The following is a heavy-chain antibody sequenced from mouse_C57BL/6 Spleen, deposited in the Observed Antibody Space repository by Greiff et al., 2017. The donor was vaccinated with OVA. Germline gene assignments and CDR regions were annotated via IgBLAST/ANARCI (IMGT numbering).Heavy chain of an antibody. CDR2: IYPGSGST. J-gene: IGHJ1*03. CDR3: ARYSYYYGSSYDWYFDV. V-gene: IGHV1-55*01. Sequence: QVQLQQSGAELVKPGASVKMSCKASGYTFTSYWITWVKQRPGQGLEWIGDIYPGSGSTNYNEKFKSKATLTVDTSSSTAYMQLSSLTSEDSAVYYCARYSYYYGSSYDWYFDVWGTGTTVTVSS. CDR1: GYTFTSYW. D-gene: IGHD1-1*01.